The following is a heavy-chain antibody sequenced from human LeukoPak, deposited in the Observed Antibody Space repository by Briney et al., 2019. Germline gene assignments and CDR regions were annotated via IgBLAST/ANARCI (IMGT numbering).Heavy chain of an antibody. CDR1: GGSMSGYY. CDR3: ARRRVYSGSGEFDF. Sequence: SETLSLTCTVSGGSMSGYYWSWIRQPPGKGLEWIGYIHYSGTTNYNPSLKSRVTTSLDTSRNQFSLKLRSVTTADTAVYYCARRRVYSGSGEFDFWGQGTLVTVSS. CDR2: IHYSGTT. V-gene: IGHV4-59*01. D-gene: IGHD5-12*01. J-gene: IGHJ4*02.